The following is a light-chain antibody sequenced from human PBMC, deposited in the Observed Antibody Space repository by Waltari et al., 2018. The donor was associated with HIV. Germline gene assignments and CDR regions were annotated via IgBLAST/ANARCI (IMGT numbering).Light chain of an antibody. CDR3: QQYYSTPRLEVT. Sequence: DIVMTQSPDSLAVSLGERATINCKSSQSVLYSSNNKNYLAWYQQKPGQPPKLLIYWASTRESGVPDRFSGSGSGTDFTLTISSLQAEDVAVYYCQQYYSTPRLEVTFGPGTKVDIK. CDR1: QSVLYSSNNKNY. J-gene: IGKJ3*01. CDR2: WAS. V-gene: IGKV4-1*01.